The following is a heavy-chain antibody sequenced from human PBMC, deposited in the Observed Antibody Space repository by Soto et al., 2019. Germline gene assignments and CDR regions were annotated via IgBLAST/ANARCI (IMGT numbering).Heavy chain of an antibody. CDR3: ARRLLVSSSWYTRFDY. J-gene: IGHJ4*02. D-gene: IGHD6-13*01. CDR2: MNPNSGNT. Sequence: GASVKVSCKASGYTFTSYDINWVRQATGQGLEWMGWMNPNSGNTGYAQKLQGRVTMTRNTSISTAYMELSSLRSEDTAVYYCARRLLVSSSWYTRFDYWGQGTLVTVS. CDR1: GYTFTSYD. V-gene: IGHV1-8*01.